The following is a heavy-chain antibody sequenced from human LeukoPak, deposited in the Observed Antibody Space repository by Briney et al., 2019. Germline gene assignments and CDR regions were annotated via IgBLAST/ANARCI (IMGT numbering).Heavy chain of an antibody. Sequence: SETLSLTCTVSGGSISSSSYYWGWIRQPPGKGLEWIGSIYYSGSTYYNPSLKSRVTISVNTSKNQFSLKLSSVTAADTAVYYCARAPWPRAFFFDYWGQGTLVTVSS. D-gene: IGHD5-12*01. V-gene: IGHV4-39*07. J-gene: IGHJ4*02. CDR2: IYYSGST. CDR1: GGSISSSSYY. CDR3: ARAPWPRAFFFDY.